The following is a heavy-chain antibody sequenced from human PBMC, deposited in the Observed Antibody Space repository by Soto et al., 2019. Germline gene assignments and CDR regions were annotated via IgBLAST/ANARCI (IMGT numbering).Heavy chain of an antibody. CDR3: AMLPYSGSNSYFDY. CDR2: IYYSRIT. V-gene: IGHV4-39*01. D-gene: IGHD1-26*01. Sequence: SETLFLTCTVSGGSIICSTCFWGWIRQPPGEGLEWIGSIYYSRITYYNPSLKSRVTISVDTSKNQFSLKLSSVTAADTAVYYCAMLPYSGSNSYFDYWGQGTLVTVS. J-gene: IGHJ4*02. CDR1: GGSIICSTCF.